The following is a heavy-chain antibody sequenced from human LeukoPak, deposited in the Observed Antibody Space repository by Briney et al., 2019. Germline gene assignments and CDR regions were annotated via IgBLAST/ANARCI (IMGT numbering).Heavy chain of an antibody. CDR1: GGSISSGGYY. CDR2: IYYSGSA. V-gene: IGHV4-31*03. Sequence: SQTLSLTCTVSGGSISSGGYYWSWIRQHPGKGLEWIGYIYYSGSAYYNPSLKSRVTISVDTSKNQFSLKLSSVTAADTAVYYCARGRPNYLSYWGQGTLVTVS. J-gene: IGHJ4*02. D-gene: IGHD1-7*01. CDR3: ARGRPNYLSY.